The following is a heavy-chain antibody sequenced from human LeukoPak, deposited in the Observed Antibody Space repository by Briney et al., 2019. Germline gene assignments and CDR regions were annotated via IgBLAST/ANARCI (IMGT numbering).Heavy chain of an antibody. Sequence: ASVKVSCKASGYTFTGYYMHWVRQAPGQGLEWMGWINPNSGGTNYAQKFQGRVTITADKSTSTAYMELSSLRSEDTAVYYCARDSGTAPFDPWGQGTLVTVSS. D-gene: IGHD5-18*01. V-gene: IGHV1-2*02. CDR1: GYTFTGYY. J-gene: IGHJ5*02. CDR3: ARDSGTAPFDP. CDR2: INPNSGGT.